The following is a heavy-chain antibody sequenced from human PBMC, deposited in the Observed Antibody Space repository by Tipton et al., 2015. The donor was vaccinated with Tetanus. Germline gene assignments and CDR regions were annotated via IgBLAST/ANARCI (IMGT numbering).Heavy chain of an antibody. CDR3: ARDTVRQQVGGAQWYYLGMDV. Sequence: SLRLSCKASGYTFSAHTMHWVRQAPGKGLEWVAAISSSSSYIYYADSVKGRFTIFRDSSKNTVYLEMNSLRAEDTAVYYCARDTVRQQVGGAQWYYLGMDVWGQGTTVTVSS. D-gene: IGHD6-13*01. CDR1: GYTFSAHT. J-gene: IGHJ6*02. V-gene: IGHV3-21*03. CDR2: ISSSSSYI.